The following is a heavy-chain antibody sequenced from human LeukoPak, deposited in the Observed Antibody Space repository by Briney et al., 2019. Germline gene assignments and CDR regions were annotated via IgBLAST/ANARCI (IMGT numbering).Heavy chain of an antibody. D-gene: IGHD3-22*01. Sequence: SETLSLTCTVSGGSISSGDYYWSWIRQPPGKGLEWIGYIYYSGSTYYNPSLKSRVTISVDTSKNQFSLKLSSVTAADTAVYYCARYPHYYDSIYFDYWGQGTLVTVSS. CDR3: ARYPHYYDSIYFDY. CDR1: GGSISSGDYY. J-gene: IGHJ4*02. V-gene: IGHV4-30-4*01. CDR2: IYYSGST.